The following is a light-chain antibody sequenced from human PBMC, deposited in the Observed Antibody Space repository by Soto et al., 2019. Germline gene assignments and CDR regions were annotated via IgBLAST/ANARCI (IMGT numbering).Light chain of an antibody. V-gene: IGLV2-8*01. CDR2: EVT. CDR1: SSDGGGYNY. Sequence: QSALTQPPSASGSPGQSLTISCTGTSSDGGGYNYVSWYQHHPGKAPKLMIYEVTKRPSGVPDRCSGSKSGNTASLTVSGLQAEDEADYYCSSYAGSNPLFGGGTKLTVL. CDR3: SSYAGSNPL. J-gene: IGLJ2*01.